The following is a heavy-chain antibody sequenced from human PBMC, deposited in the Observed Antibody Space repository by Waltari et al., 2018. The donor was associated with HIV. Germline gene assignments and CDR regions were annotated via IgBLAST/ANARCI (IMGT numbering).Heavy chain of an antibody. D-gene: IGHD7-27*01. V-gene: IGHV3-33*01. CDR1: GLTFGSCG. J-gene: IGHJ6*02. CDR3: ARGIPQSNWGHYYFGMDV. Sequence: QEQLVESGGGVVEPGRSLRLSWGASGLTFGSCGRHGCRQAPGKGLELMAVILYDGSNKYYGASVKGRFTISRDNSKNTLYLQMNSLRAEDTAVYYCARGIPQSNWGHYYFGMDVWGQGTTVTVSS. CDR2: ILYDGSNK.